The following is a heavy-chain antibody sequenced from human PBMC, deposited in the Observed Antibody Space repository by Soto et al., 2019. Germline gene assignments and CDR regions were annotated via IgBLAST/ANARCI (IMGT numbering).Heavy chain of an antibody. CDR2: ISAYNGNT. V-gene: IGHV1-18*01. Sequence: QVQLVQSGAEVKKPGASVKVSCKASGYTFTSYGISWVRQAPAQGLEWMGWISAYNGNTNYAQKLQGRVTMTTDTSTSTAYMELRSLRSDGTAVYYCARGYCTNGVCYETPFDYWGQGTLVTVSS. J-gene: IGHJ4*02. D-gene: IGHD2-8*01. CDR1: GYTFTSYG. CDR3: ARGYCTNGVCYETPFDY.